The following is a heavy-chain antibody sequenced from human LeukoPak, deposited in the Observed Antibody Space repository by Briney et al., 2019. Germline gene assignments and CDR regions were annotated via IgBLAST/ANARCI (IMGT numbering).Heavy chain of an antibody. Sequence: SETLSLTCTVSGGFIFSYYWIWIRQPPGKGLEWIGDIYYSGSTNYNHSLKSRVTISVDTSKNQFSLKLSSVTAADTAVYYCARDLRSQGFDYWGQGALVTVSS. CDR2: IYYSGST. V-gene: IGHV4-59*01. J-gene: IGHJ4*02. CDR3: ARDLRSQGFDY. CDR1: GGFIFSYY.